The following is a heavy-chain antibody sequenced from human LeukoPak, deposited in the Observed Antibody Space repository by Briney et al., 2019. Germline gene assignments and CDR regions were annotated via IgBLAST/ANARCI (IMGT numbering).Heavy chain of an antibody. J-gene: IGHJ4*02. V-gene: IGHV3-23*01. D-gene: IGHD2-15*01. CDR2: ISSSGSDT. CDR3: AKTRGYCTGGSCYGDY. CDR1: GFTFSSYD. Sequence: GGSLRLSCAASGFTFSSYDMSWVRQAPGKGLEWVSTISSSGSDTYYADSVKGRFTISRDSSKNTVFLQMNSLRAEDTALYYCAKTRGYCTGGSCYGDYWGQGTLVTVSS.